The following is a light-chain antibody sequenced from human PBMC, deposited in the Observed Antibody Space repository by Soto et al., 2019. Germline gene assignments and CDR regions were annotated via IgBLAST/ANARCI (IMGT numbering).Light chain of an antibody. CDR1: QSISTW. Sequence: DIQMTQSPSALSASVGDRVNITCRASQSISTWLAWYQQKPGEAPKLLMYKASSLDSGVPSRFSGSGSGTEFTLTISGLQPEDFAVYYCQQYKNWPPLTFGGGTKVEIK. J-gene: IGKJ4*01. V-gene: IGKV1-5*03. CDR3: QQYKNWPPLT. CDR2: KAS.